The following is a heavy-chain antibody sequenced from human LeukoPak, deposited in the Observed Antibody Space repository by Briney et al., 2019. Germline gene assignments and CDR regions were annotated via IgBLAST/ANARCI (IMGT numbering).Heavy chain of an antibody. J-gene: IGHJ5*02. D-gene: IGHD6-13*01. CDR1: GFTVSSNY. CDR3: ARDRSSSWYGNWFDP. V-gene: IGHV3-53*01. Sequence: GGSLRLSCAASGFTVSSNYMSWVRQAPGKGLEWVSVIYSGGSTYYADSVKGRFTISRDNSKNTLYLQMNSLRAEDTAVYYCARDRSSSWYGNWFDPWGQGTLVTVSS. CDR2: IYSGGST.